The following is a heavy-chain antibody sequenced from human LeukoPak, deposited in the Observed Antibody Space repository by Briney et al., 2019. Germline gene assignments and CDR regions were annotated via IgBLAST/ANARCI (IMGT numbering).Heavy chain of an antibody. CDR3: ARDKIVGPTTLDY. D-gene: IGHD1-26*01. CDR1: GFTFSGYW. Sequence: GGSLRLSCAASGFTFSGYWMSWVRQTPEKGLEWVATIKQDGSEIYYVDSVKGRFTISRDNAGNSLYLQMNSLRADDTAAYYCARDKIVGPTTLDYWGQGTLVTVSS. V-gene: IGHV3-7*01. J-gene: IGHJ4*02. CDR2: IKQDGSEI.